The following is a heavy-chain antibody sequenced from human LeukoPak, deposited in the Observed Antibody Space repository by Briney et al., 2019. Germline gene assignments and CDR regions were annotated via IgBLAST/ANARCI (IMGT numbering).Heavy chain of an antibody. Sequence: TLSLTCTVSGGSISSSSYYWSWIRQPAGKGLEWIGRIYTSGSTNYNPSLKSRVTMSVDTSKNQFSLKLSSVTAADTAVYYCAGFYSSSWFNAFDIWGQGTMVTVSS. CDR3: AGFYSSSWFNAFDI. CDR1: GGSISSSSYY. J-gene: IGHJ3*02. V-gene: IGHV4-61*02. CDR2: IYTSGST. D-gene: IGHD6-13*01.